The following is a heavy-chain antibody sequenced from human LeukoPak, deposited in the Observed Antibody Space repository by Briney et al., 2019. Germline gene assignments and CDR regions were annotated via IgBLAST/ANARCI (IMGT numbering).Heavy chain of an antibody. CDR3: ARGTGDTYY. D-gene: IGHD1-1*01. Sequence: AAVKVSCKASGYRFTSYEINWVRQAAGQGLELMGLITPNTRNTCYAQTFQRTLTMTTNTSISTAYMQLSSLRSEDTPVYYCARGTGDTYYCGQGTLVTVSS. J-gene: IGHJ4*02. V-gene: IGHV1-8*01. CDR1: GYRFTSYE. CDR2: ITPNTRNT.